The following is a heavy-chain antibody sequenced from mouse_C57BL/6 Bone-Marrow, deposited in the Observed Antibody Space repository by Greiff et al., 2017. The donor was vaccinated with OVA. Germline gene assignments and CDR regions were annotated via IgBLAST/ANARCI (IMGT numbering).Heavy chain of an antibody. D-gene: IGHD1-1*01. CDR1: GFTFSDYG. CDR2: ISSGSSTI. Sequence: EVKLVESGGGLVKPGGSLKLSCAASGFTFSDYGMHWVRQAPEKGLEWVAYISSGSSTIYYADTVKGRFTISRDNAKNTLFLQMTSLRSEDTAMYYCARCCLLTLYYFDYGGQGTTLTVSS. CDR3: ARCCLLTLYYFDY. V-gene: IGHV5-17*01. J-gene: IGHJ2*01.